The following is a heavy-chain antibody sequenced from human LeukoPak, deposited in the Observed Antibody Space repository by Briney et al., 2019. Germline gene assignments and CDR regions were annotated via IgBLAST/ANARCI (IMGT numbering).Heavy chain of an antibody. V-gene: IGHV1-46*01. CDR2: INPSGGST. Sequence: ASGKVSCKASGYTFTSYYMHWVRQAPGQGLEWMGIINPSGGSTSYAQKFQGRVTMTRDTSTSTVYMELSSLRSEDTAVYYCASSPGGVLRFLEWSTPTLVVWGEGTTVTVSS. CDR3: ASSPGGVLRFLEWSTPTLVV. J-gene: IGHJ6*04. D-gene: IGHD3-3*01. CDR1: GYTFTSYY.